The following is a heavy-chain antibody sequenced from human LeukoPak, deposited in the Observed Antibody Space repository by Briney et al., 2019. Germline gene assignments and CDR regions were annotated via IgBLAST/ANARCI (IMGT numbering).Heavy chain of an antibody. J-gene: IGHJ5*02. V-gene: IGHV1-69*06. CDR2: IIPIFGTA. CDR3: ARKVPLGYCSGGSCQGWFDP. D-gene: IGHD2-15*01. Sequence: ASVKVSCKASGGTFSSYAISWVRQAPGQGLEWMGRIIPIFGTANYAQKFQGRVTITADKSTSTAYMELSSLRSEDTAVYYCARKVPLGYCSGGSCQGWFDPWGQGILVTVSS. CDR1: GGTFSSYA.